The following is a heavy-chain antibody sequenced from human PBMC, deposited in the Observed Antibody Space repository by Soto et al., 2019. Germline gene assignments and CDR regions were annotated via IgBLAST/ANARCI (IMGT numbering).Heavy chain of an antibody. J-gene: IGHJ6*02. CDR2: IYYSGST. D-gene: IGHD2-2*01. CDR1: GGSVSSGSYY. V-gene: IGHV4-61*01. Sequence: PSETLSLTCTVSGGSVSSGSYYWSWIRQPPGKGLEWIGYIYYSGSTNYNPSLKSRVTISVDTSKNQFSLKMSYVTAADTAVYYCARDRILGSSTSCFGIDVWGQRTTVTVSS. CDR3: ARDRILGSSTSCFGIDV.